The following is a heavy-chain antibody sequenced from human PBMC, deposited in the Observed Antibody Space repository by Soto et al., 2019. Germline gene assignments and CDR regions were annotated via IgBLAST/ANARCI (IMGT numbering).Heavy chain of an antibody. CDR2: ISGSGGST. CDR3: AKAAYDSSGYYWAFDI. V-gene: IGHV3-23*01. D-gene: IGHD3-22*01. CDR1: GFSFSSYA. J-gene: IGHJ3*02. Sequence: WGSMRLSCAASGFSFSSYAMSWVRQAPGKGLEWVSAISGSGGSTYYADSVKGRFTISRDNSKNTLYLQMNSLRAEDTAVYYCAKAAYDSSGYYWAFDIWGQGTMVTVSS.